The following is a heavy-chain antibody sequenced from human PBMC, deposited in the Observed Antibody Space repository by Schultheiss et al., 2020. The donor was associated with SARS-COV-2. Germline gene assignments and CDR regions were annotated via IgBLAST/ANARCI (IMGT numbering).Heavy chain of an antibody. CDR2: ISSSSSYI. Sequence: GESLKISCAASGFTFSSYSMNWVRQAPGKGLEWVSSISSSSSYIYYADSVKGRFTISRDNAKNSLYLQMNSLRAEDTAVYYCAREDIVGGYYYGMDVWGQGTTVTVSS. CDR3: AREDIVGGYYYGMDV. CDR1: GFTFSSYS. D-gene: IGHD2-15*01. J-gene: IGHJ6*02. V-gene: IGHV3-21*01.